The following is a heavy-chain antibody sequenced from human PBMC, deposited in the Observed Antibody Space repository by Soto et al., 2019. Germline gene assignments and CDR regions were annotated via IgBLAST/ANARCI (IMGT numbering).Heavy chain of an antibody. V-gene: IGHV3-21*01. D-gene: IGHD2-21*02. CDR3: AREETAWPLAYGLDV. Sequence: SCEASGFSFSTYSMHWVRQAPGKGLEWVSSIGRRSDIYYADSVKGRFTISRDNAKNSVSLQMNSLRDEGTAVYYCAREETAWPLAYGLDVWGQGTTVTVSS. J-gene: IGHJ6*02. CDR2: IGRRSDI. CDR1: GFSFSTYS.